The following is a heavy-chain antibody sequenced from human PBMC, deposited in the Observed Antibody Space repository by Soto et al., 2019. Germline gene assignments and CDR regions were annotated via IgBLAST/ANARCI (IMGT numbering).Heavy chain of an antibody. CDR3: AKGLSRRYGMDV. J-gene: IGHJ6*02. CDR2: ISYDGSNK. Sequence: ESGGGVVQPGRSLRLSCAASGFTFSSYGMHWVRQAPGKGLEWVAVISYDGSNKYYADSVKGRFTISRDNSKNTLYLQMNSLRAEDTAVYYCAKGLSRRYGMDVWGQGTTVTVSS. CDR1: GFTFSSYG. V-gene: IGHV3-30*18. D-gene: IGHD2-2*01.